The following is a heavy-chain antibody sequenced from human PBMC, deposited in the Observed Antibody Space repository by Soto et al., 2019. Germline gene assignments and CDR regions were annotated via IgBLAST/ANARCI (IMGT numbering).Heavy chain of an antibody. D-gene: IGHD6-6*01. CDR3: ARDSGRSSWYYFDY. V-gene: IGHV3-53*01. Sequence: GGSLRLSCAASVFTLAKYTMGWVRQAPGKGLEWVAESYSTGGTEYADSVKGRFTIFRDNSKNTLFLQMNYLVVEDTALYYCARDSGRSSWYYFDYWGQGTLVTVSS. CDR1: VFTLAKYT. J-gene: IGHJ4*02. CDR2: SYSTGGT.